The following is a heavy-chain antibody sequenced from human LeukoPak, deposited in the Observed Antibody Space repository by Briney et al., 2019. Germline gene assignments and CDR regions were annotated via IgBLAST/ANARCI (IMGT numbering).Heavy chain of an antibody. Sequence: SETLSLTCTASGGSISSYYWNWIRQPPGKGLEWIGYIYYSGSTNYNPSLKSRVTISLDTSKNQVSLKLSSVTAADTAVYYCARRGYTYGYSYYYYAMDVWGQGTTVTVSS. V-gene: IGHV4-59*01. D-gene: IGHD5-18*01. J-gene: IGHJ6*02. CDR3: ARRGYTYGYSYYYYAMDV. CDR2: IYYSGST. CDR1: GGSISSYY.